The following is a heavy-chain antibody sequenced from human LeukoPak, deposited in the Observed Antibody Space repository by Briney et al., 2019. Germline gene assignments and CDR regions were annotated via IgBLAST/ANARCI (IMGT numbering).Heavy chain of an antibody. CDR2: INHSGST. CDR3: ARLGLSSGWYPRSDY. Sequence: SETLSRTCTVSGGSISRSQYYWGWLRQPPEKGLEWIGEINHSGSTNYNPSLKSRVTISVDTSKNQFSLKLSSVTAADTAVYYCARLGLSSGWYPRSDYWGQGTLVTVSS. V-gene: IGHV4-39*07. J-gene: IGHJ4*02. CDR1: GGSISRSQYY. D-gene: IGHD6-19*01.